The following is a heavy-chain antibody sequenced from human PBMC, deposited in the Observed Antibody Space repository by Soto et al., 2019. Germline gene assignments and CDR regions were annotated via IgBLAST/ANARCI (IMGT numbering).Heavy chain of an antibody. Sequence: QVQLVQSGAEVKKPGSSVKVSCKASGGTFSSYAISWVRQAPGQGLEWMGGIIPIFGTANYAQKFQGRVTITADEXXSXAXXELGSLRPEDTAVYYCATSLSYGGVGYYYYYGMDVWGQGTTVTVSS. J-gene: IGHJ6*02. D-gene: IGHD3-10*01. V-gene: IGHV1-69*12. CDR1: GGTFSSYA. CDR2: IIPIFGTA. CDR3: ATSLSYGGVGYYYYYGMDV.